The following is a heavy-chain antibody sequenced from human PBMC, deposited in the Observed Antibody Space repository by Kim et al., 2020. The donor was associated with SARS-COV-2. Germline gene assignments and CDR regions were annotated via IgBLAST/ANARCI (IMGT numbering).Heavy chain of an antibody. CDR3: ARDPRRDGYNPGYYYYGMDV. CDR2: INPSGGST. CDR1: GYTFTSYY. J-gene: IGHJ6*02. D-gene: IGHD5-12*01. V-gene: IGHV1-46*01. Sequence: ASVKVSCKASGYTFTSYYMHWVRQAPGQGLEWMGIINPSGGSTSYAQKFQGRVTMTRDTSTSTVYMELSSLRSEDTAVYYCARDPRRDGYNPGYYYYGMDVWGQGTTVTVSS.